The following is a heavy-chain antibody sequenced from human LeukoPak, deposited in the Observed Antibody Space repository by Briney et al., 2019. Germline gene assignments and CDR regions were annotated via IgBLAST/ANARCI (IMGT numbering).Heavy chain of an antibody. V-gene: IGHV3-23*01. CDR3: AKARYSGSYSYYFDY. Sequence: GSLRLSCAASGFTFSSYGMSWVRQAPGKGLEWVSAISGSGGSTYYADSVKGRFTISRDNSKNTLYLQMNSLRAEDTAVYYCAKARYSGSYSYYFDYWGQGTLVTVSS. CDR2: ISGSGGST. D-gene: IGHD1-26*01. J-gene: IGHJ4*02. CDR1: GFTFSSYG.